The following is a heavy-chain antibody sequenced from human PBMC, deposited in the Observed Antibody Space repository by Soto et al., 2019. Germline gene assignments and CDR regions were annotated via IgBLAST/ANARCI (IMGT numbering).Heavy chain of an antibody. CDR1: GFTFSSYE. Sequence: GGSLRLSCAASGFTFSSYEMNWVRQAPGKGLEWVSYISSSGSTIYYADSVKGRFTISRDNAKNSLYLQMNSLRAEDTAVYYCASQLIYYYDSSGYYAGVDYWGQGTLVTVSS. CDR3: ASQLIYYYDSSGYYAGVDY. V-gene: IGHV3-48*03. D-gene: IGHD3-22*01. CDR2: ISSSGSTI. J-gene: IGHJ4*02.